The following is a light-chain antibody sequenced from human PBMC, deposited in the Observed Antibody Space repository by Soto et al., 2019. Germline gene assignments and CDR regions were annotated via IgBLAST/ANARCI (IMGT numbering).Light chain of an antibody. V-gene: IGKV3-20*01. Sequence: EIVLTQSPGTLSLSPGERATLSCRASQSVSSSYLAWYQQKPGQAPRLLIYDASSRATGIPDRLSGSGSGSDFTLTISRLETEDFAVYYCHQYGSSPYTFGQGTKLEIK. CDR2: DAS. CDR1: QSVSSSY. CDR3: HQYGSSPYT. J-gene: IGKJ2*01.